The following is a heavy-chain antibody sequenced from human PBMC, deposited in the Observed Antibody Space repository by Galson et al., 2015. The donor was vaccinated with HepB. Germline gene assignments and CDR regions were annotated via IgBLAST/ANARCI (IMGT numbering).Heavy chain of an antibody. V-gene: IGHV1-18*04. D-gene: IGHD6-19*01. J-gene: IGHJ4*02. CDR3: ARVPLSYSSGWMGALRY. CDR1: GYTFTSYG. CDR2: ISAYNGNT. Sequence: SVKVSCKASGYTFTSYGISWVRQAPGQGLEWMGWISAYNGNTKYSQKFQGRVTITRDTSASTAYMELSSLRSEDTAVYYCARVPLSYSSGWMGALRYWGQGTLVTVSS.